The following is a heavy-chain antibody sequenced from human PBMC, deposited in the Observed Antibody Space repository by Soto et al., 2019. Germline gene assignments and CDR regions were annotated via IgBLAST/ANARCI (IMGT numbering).Heavy chain of an antibody. V-gene: IGHV1-69*06. CDR2: IIPIFDTA. CDR1: GGTFSSYA. D-gene: IGHD2-2*01. CDR3: AGCFVSSSSCSIDY. J-gene: IGHJ4*02. Sequence: QVQLVQSGAEVKKPGSSVKVSCKASGGTFSSYAISWVRQAPGQGLEWMGGIIPIFDTANYAQKFQGRVMITADKSTSKAYMELSSLRSEDTAVYYWAGCFVSSSSCSIDYWGQGTLVTVSS.